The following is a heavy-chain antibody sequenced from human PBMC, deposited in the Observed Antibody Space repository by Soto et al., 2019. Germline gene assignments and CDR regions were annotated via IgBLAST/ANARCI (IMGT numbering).Heavy chain of an antibody. CDR3: AKDLLGPGRAYGMDV. Sequence: QVQLVESGGGVVQPGRSLRLSCAASGFTFSSYGMHWVRQAPGKGLEWVAVISYDGSNKYYADSVKGRFSISRDNSKNTLYLQVHSLRAEDTAGYYCAKDLLGPGRAYGMDVWGQGTTVTFSS. CDR2: ISYDGSNK. J-gene: IGHJ6*02. V-gene: IGHV3-30*18. D-gene: IGHD7-27*01. CDR1: GFTFSSYG.